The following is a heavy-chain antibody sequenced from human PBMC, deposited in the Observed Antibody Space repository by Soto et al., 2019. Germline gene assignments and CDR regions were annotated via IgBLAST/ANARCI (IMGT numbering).Heavy chain of an antibody. Sequence: GGSLRLSCAASGFTFSIYGMDWVCQAPGKGLEWVAVIWYDGSNKYYADSVKGRFTISRDNSKNTLYLRMNSLRAEDTAVYYCARDPYSSGWSRAEYFQHWGQGTLVTVSS. V-gene: IGHV3-33*01. CDR2: IWYDGSNK. J-gene: IGHJ1*01. CDR1: GFTFSIYG. CDR3: ARDPYSSGWSRAEYFQH. D-gene: IGHD6-19*01.